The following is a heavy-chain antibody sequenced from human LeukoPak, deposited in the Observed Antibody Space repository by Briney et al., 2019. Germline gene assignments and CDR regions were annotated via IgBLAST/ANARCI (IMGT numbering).Heavy chain of an antibody. CDR3: ARGENGIGAALHI. CDR2: TYSDGST. J-gene: IGHJ3*02. D-gene: IGHD3-16*01. V-gene: IGHV3-53*01. Sequence: GGSLRLSCAASGIAFSSSVMYWVRQAPGKGLEWVSLTYSDGSTYYADSVKGRFTISRDNSENSLYLQMNTLRAEDTAVYYCARGENGIGAALHIWGQGTMVTVSS. CDR1: GIAFSSSV.